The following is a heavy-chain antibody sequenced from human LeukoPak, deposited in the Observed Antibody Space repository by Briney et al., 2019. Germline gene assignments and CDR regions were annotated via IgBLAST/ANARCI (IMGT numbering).Heavy chain of an antibody. J-gene: IGHJ6*03. CDR1: GFTFSSHA. V-gene: IGHV3-30-3*01. Sequence: GGSLRLSCAASGFTFSSHAMHWVRQTPGKGLEWVSIISYDGTNKYYADSVKDRFTISKDNSENTLYLQMNSLRPEDTAVYYCARGGSGSYYYYYYYMDVWGKGTTVTVSS. CDR2: ISYDGTNK. CDR3: ARGGSGSYYYYYYYMDV. D-gene: IGHD3-10*01.